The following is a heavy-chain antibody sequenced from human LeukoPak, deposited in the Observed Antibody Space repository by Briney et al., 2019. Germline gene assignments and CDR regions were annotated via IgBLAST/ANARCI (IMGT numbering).Heavy chain of an antibody. Sequence: SETLSLTCAVYGGSFSGYYWSWIRQPPGKGLEWIGEINHSGSTNYNPSLKSRVTISVDTSKNQFSLKLSSVTAADTAVYYCARGRDAGLDYWGQGTLVTVPS. CDR2: INHSGST. CDR3: ARGRDAGLDY. D-gene: IGHD3-10*01. J-gene: IGHJ4*02. CDR1: GGSFSGYY. V-gene: IGHV4-34*01.